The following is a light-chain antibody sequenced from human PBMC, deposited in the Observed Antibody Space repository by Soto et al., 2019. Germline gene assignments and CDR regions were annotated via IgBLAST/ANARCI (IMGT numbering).Light chain of an antibody. J-gene: IGKJ2*01. CDR2: AAS. CDR1: QSISIS. V-gene: IGKV1-39*01. CDR3: QQSYSTPQT. Sequence: DIQMTQSPSSLSASVGDRVTITCRASQSISISLNWYQQKPGKAPKLLIYAASSLQSGVPSRFSGSGSGTDFTLTISSLQPEDFATYYCQQSYSTPQTFGQGTKLEIK.